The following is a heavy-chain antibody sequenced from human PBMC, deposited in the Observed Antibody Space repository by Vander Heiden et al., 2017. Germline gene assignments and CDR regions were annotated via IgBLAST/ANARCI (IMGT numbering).Heavy chain of an antibody. Sequence: EVQLVETGGGLIQPGGSLRLSCAASGGLTVSGNDIHWVRQAPGKGLEWVSVMYSGGNIYYADSVKGRFTISRDNSKNTLHLQMNSLRAEDTAVYYCARDRNRSWLDPWGQGTLVTVSS. CDR3: ARDRNRSWLDP. V-gene: IGHV3-53*02. CDR2: MYSGGNI. CDR1: GGLTVSGND. J-gene: IGHJ5*02.